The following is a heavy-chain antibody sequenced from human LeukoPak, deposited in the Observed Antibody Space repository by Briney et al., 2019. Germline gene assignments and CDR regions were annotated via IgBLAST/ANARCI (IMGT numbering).Heavy chain of an antibody. CDR3: ASQGGSGSYYNYYFDY. D-gene: IGHD3-10*01. Sequence: LAGGSLRLSCAASGFTFSTYWMTWVRQAPGKGLEWVSYISSSGSSIYYADSVKGRFTISRDNAKNSLYLQMNSLRAEDTAVYYCASQGGSGSYYNYYFDYWGQGTLVTVSS. V-gene: IGHV3-48*03. J-gene: IGHJ4*02. CDR2: ISSSGSSI. CDR1: GFTFSTYW.